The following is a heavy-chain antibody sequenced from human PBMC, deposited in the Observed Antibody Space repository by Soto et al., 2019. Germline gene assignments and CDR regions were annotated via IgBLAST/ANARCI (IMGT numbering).Heavy chain of an antibody. CDR1: GYTFTSYG. J-gene: IGHJ6*02. V-gene: IGHV1-18*01. D-gene: IGHD1-7*01. CDR2: ISAYNGNT. Sequence: QVQLVQSGAEVKKPGASVKVSCKASGYTFTSYGLSWVRQAPGQGLERMGWISAYNGNTNCAQKLQGRVTMTTDTSTSTDDMELRSLRSDDTAVYYCAFYGNYVGVVYYYDGMDGWGQGTAVTVSS. CDR3: AFYGNYVGVVYYYDGMDG.